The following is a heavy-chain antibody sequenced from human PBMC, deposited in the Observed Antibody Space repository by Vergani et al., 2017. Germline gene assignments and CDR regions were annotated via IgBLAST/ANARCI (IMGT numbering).Heavy chain of an antibody. V-gene: IGHV1-69*01. Sequence: QVQLVQSGAEVKKPGASVKVSCKASGYTFTGYYMHWVRQAPGQGLEWMGGIIPIFGTANYAQKFQGRVTITADESTSTAYMELSSLRSEDTAVYYCARLDYYDSSGYFGYWGQGTLVTVSS. CDR2: IIPIFGTA. J-gene: IGHJ4*02. D-gene: IGHD3-22*01. CDR3: ARLDYYDSSGYFGY. CDR1: GYTFTGYY.